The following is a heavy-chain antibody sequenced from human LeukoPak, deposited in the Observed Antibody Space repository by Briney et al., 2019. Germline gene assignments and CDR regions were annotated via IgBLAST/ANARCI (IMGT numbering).Heavy chain of an antibody. CDR3: ARSGQGDF. D-gene: IGHD5-12*01. CDR1: GFTFTNAW. Sequence: HPGGSLRLSCAASGFTFTNAWMSWVRQAPGKGLEWVSSLSGSGGTTFYADSVQGRFTITRDNAKNAVYLQMNSLRAEDTAVYYCARSGQGDFWGQGTLVTVSS. CDR2: LSGSGGTT. J-gene: IGHJ4*02. V-gene: IGHV3-23*01.